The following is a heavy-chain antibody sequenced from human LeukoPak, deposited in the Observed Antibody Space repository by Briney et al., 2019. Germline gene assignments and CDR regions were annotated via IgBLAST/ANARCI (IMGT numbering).Heavy chain of an antibody. V-gene: IGHV3-48*01. J-gene: IGHJ4*02. CDR3: AREGDDYEGGY. D-gene: IGHD4-17*01. CDR1: GFTFSSYS. CDR2: ISSSAGII. Sequence: GGSLRLSCAASGFTFSSYSMNWVRQAPGKGLEWVSYISSSAGIIYYADSVKGRFTVSRDSAKNSLYLQMNSLRAEDTAVYYCAREGDDYEGGYWGQGTLVTVSS.